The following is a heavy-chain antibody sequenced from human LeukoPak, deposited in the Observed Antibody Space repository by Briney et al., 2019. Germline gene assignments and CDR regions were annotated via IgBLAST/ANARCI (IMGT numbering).Heavy chain of an antibody. V-gene: IGHV4-4*07. J-gene: IGHJ4*02. CDR2: IYTSGST. Sequence: PSETLSLTCTVSSGSISSYYWSWIRQPAGKGLEWIGRIYTSGSTNYNPSLKSRVTISIDKSKNQFSLKLSSVTAADTAVHYCARDGGLGTIDYWGQGTLVTVSS. CDR3: ARDGGLGTIDY. D-gene: IGHD2-8*01. CDR1: SGSISSYY.